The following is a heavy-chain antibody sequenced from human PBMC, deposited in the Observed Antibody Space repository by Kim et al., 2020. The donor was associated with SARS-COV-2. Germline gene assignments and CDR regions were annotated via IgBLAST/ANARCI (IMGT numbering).Heavy chain of an antibody. CDR3: ARGFTMTWLDY. D-gene: IGHD3-10*01. CDR2: ISYDGNNR. CDR1: GFTFGSHS. Sequence: GGSLRLSCEASGFTFGSHSMHWVRQAPGKGPEWVAVISYDGNNRYYADSVTGRFIISRDNSNNSLYLQMNSLRADDTAVYYCARGFTMTWLDYWGQGTMVTVSA. V-gene: IGHV3-30*04. J-gene: IGHJ4*02.